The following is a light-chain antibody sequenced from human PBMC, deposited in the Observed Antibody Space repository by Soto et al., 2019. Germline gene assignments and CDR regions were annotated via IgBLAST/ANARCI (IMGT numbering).Light chain of an antibody. Sequence: DIQMTQSPSSLSASVGDRVTITCRAGQSISTYLNCYQQKSGKAPKLLISAASSLQSGVPSRFSGSGSGTDFTLTISSLQPEDFATYYCQQFNIYPLTFGGGTKVEIK. V-gene: IGKV1-39*01. CDR1: QSISTY. CDR3: QQFNIYPLT. CDR2: AAS. J-gene: IGKJ4*01.